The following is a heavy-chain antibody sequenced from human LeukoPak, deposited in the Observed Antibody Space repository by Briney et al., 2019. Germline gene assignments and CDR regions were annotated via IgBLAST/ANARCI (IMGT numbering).Heavy chain of an antibody. Sequence: SETLSLTCTVSGGSISSSSYYWGWIRQPPGKGLEWIGSIYYSGSTYYNPSLKSRVTISVDTSKNQFSLKLSSVTAADTAVYYCVPLTNYYDTRFDPWGQGTLVTVSS. D-gene: IGHD3-22*01. V-gene: IGHV4-39*01. CDR2: IYYSGST. CDR1: GGSISSSSYY. CDR3: VPLTNYYDTRFDP. J-gene: IGHJ5*02.